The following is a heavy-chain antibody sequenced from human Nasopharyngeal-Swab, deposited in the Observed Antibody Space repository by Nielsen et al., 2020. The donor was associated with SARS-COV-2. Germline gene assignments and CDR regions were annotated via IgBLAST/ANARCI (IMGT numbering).Heavy chain of an antibody. Sequence: WVRQAPGQGLEWMGIINPSGGSTSYAQKFQGRVTMTRDTSTSTVYMELSSLRPEDTAVYYCARVDTAMVSYYYYGMDVWGQGTTVTVSS. CDR3: ARVDTAMVSYYYYGMDV. D-gene: IGHD5-18*01. V-gene: IGHV1-46*01. J-gene: IGHJ6*02. CDR2: INPSGGST.